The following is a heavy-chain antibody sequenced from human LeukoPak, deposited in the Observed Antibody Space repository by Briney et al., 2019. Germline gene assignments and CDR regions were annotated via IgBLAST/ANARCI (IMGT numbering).Heavy chain of an antibody. CDR3: ARDFTTSFTAYFQH. CDR2: ITSSSSYI. J-gene: IGHJ1*01. CDR1: GFTFSSYS. D-gene: IGHD1-14*01. Sequence: KSGGSLRLSCAASGFTFSSYSMNWVRQAPGKGLEWVSSITSSSSYIYYADSVKGRFTISRDNAKNPLYLQMNSLRAEDTAVYYCARDFTTSFTAYFQHWGQGTLVTVSS. V-gene: IGHV3-21*01.